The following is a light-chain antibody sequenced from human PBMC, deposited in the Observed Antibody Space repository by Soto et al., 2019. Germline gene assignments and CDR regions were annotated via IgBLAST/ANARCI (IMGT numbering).Light chain of an antibody. V-gene: IGKV3-20*01. CDR2: GAS. J-gene: IGKJ1*01. CDR1: QSVGSSH. Sequence: EIGLTQSPGTLSLSPGERATLSCRASQSVGSSHLAWYQQKPGQAPRLLIYGASSRATGIPDRFSGSGSGTDFTLTISRLEPEDVAVYYCQQYGSAPWTFGQGTKVDIK. CDR3: QQYGSAPWT.